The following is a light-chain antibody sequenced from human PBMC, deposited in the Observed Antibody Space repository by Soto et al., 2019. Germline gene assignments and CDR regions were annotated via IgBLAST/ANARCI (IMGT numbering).Light chain of an antibody. CDR2: KAS. V-gene: IGKV1-5*03. Sequence: DIQITQSPSTLYASVGDRVTITCRASQSISSWLAWYQQKPGKAPKLLIYKASSLESGVPSRFSGSGSGTEFTLTISSLQPDDFATYYCQHYNSAPLTFGGGTKVDIK. CDR1: QSISSW. CDR3: QHYNSAPLT. J-gene: IGKJ4*01.